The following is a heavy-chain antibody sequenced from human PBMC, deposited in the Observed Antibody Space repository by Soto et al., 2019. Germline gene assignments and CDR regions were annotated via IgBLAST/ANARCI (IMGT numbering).Heavy chain of an antibody. V-gene: IGHV3-43*01. Sequence: HPGGSLRLSCAASGLTFDDYTMHWVRQAPGKGLEWVSLISWDGGSTYYADSVKGRFTISRDNSKNSLYLQMNSLRTEDTALYYCAKDMWSGELLDDYYYGMDVWGQGTTVTVSS. J-gene: IGHJ6*02. CDR3: AKDMWSGELLDDYYYGMDV. D-gene: IGHD1-26*01. CDR1: GLTFDDYT. CDR2: ISWDGGST.